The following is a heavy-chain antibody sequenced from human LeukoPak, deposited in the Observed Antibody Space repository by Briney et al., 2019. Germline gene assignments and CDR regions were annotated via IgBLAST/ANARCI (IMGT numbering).Heavy chain of an antibody. Sequence: PGGSLRLSCAASGFTFSSYAMSWVRQAPGKGLEWVSAISGSGGSTYYADSVKGRFTISRDNSKNTLYLQMNSLRAEDTAVYYCANDHGSGSYYNEGYWGQGTLVTVSS. J-gene: IGHJ4*02. V-gene: IGHV3-23*01. CDR3: ANDHGSGSYYNEGY. CDR2: ISGSGGST. CDR1: GFTFSSYA. D-gene: IGHD3-10*01.